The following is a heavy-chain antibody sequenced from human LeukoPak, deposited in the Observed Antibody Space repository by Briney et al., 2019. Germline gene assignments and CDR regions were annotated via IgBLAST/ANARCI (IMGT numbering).Heavy chain of an antibody. CDR2: ISGGGGST. J-gene: IGHJ4*02. CDR1: GLTFSRDW. Sequence: GGSLRLSCEASGLTFSRDWMGWVRQAPGKGLEWVSAISGGGGSTYYADSVKGRFTISRDNSKNTLYLQMNSLRAEDTAVYYCARDVSYGWYYFDYWGQGTLVTVSS. CDR3: ARDVSYGWYYFDY. D-gene: IGHD5-18*01. V-gene: IGHV3-23*01.